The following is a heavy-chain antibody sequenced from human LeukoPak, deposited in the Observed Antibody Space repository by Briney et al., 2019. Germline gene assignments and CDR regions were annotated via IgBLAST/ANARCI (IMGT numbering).Heavy chain of an antibody. J-gene: IGHJ4*02. Sequence: SETLSLTCTVSGGSISSHYWSWIRQPPGKGLEWIGYIYTSGSTNYNPSLKSRVTISVDTSKNQFSLKLSSVTAADTAVYYCARHADSSGSNFDYWGQGTLVTVSS. CDR1: GGSISSHY. CDR3: ARHADSSGSNFDY. CDR2: IYTSGST. D-gene: IGHD3-22*01. V-gene: IGHV4-4*09.